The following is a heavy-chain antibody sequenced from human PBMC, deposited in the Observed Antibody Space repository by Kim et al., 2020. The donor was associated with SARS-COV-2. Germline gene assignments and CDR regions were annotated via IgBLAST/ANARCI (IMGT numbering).Heavy chain of an antibody. Sequence: GGSLRLSCAASGFTFSSYWMSWVRQAPGKGLEWVANIKQDGSEKYYVDSVKGRFTISRDNAKNSLYLQMNSLRAEDTAVYYCARYFGRIAARPDYYYGMDVWGQGTTVTVSS. J-gene: IGHJ6*02. CDR3: ARYFGRIAARPDYYYGMDV. CDR1: GFTFSSYW. V-gene: IGHV3-7*03. D-gene: IGHD6-6*01. CDR2: IKQDGSEK.